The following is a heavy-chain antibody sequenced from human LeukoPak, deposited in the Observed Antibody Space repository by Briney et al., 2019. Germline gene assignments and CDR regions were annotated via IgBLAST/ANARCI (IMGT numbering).Heavy chain of an antibody. Sequence: SETLSLTCSVSGGSISSYYWSWTRQPAGEGLEWIGRIYTSGSSHYNPSLKSRVTMSVDTSKKQFSLNLNSVTAADTAVYYCATYYQLLAFDNWGQGTLVTVSS. V-gene: IGHV4-4*07. D-gene: IGHD2-2*01. J-gene: IGHJ4*02. CDR1: GGSISSYY. CDR2: IYTSGSS. CDR3: ATYYQLLAFDN.